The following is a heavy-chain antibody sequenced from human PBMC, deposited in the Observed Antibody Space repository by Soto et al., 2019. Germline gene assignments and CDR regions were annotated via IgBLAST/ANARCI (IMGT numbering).Heavy chain of an antibody. V-gene: IGHV4-39*01. D-gene: IGHD5-12*01. Sequence: SETLSLTCTVSGGSISSSSYYWGWIRQPQGKGLEWIGSIYYSGSTYYNPSLKSRVTISVDTSKNQFSLKLSSVTAADTAVYYCARQRGYSGYEPLNWFDPWGQGTLVTVSS. J-gene: IGHJ5*02. CDR2: IYYSGST. CDR1: GGSISSSSYY. CDR3: ARQRGYSGYEPLNWFDP.